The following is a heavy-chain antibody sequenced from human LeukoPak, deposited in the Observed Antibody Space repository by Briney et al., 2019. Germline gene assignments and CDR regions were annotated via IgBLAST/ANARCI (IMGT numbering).Heavy chain of an antibody. J-gene: IGHJ3*02. V-gene: IGHV1-8*03. CDR3: AAEGGSAYHLGAFDI. Sequence: GASVKVSCKASGYTFTSYDINWVRQATGQGLEWMGWMNPNSGNTGYAQKFQGRVTITRNTSISTAYMELSSLRSEDTAVYYCAAEGGSAYHLGAFDIWGQGTMVTVSS. D-gene: IGHD3-22*01. CDR1: GYTFTSYD. CDR2: MNPNSGNT.